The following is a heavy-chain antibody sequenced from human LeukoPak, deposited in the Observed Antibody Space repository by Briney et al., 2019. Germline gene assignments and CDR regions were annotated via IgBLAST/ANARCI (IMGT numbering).Heavy chain of an antibody. V-gene: IGHV1-2*02. CDR3: ARDYDSSGYSSDY. CDR1: GYTFTGYY. J-gene: IGHJ4*02. Sequence: ASVKVSCKASGYTFTGYYMHWVRQAPGQGLEWMGWINPNSGGTNYAQKFQGRVTMTRDTSISTAYMELSRLRPDDTAVYYCARDYDSSGYSSDYWGQGTLVTVSS. D-gene: IGHD3-22*01. CDR2: INPNSGGT.